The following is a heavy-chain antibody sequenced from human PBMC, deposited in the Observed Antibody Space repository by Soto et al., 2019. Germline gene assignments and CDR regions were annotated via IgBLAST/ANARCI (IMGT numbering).Heavy chain of an antibody. CDR3: ATGVERAAEADGWFEH. CDR1: GGTFSSSA. V-gene: IGHV1-69*01. D-gene: IGHD2-15*01. CDR2: NIPIFPTI. J-gene: IGHJ5*02. Sequence: QVRLVQSGAEMKQPGSSVTVSCKSSASGGTFSSSAIHWVRQAPGQGLEWLGGNIPIFPTIDYAQNFQGSVPIIADETTTTAYMDLKSLRSDDTAVYYCATGVERAAEADGWFEHWGQATLVSVSS.